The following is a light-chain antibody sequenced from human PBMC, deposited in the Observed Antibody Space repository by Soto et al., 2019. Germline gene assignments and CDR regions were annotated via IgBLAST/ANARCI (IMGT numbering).Light chain of an antibody. CDR1: PGVSNT. Sequence: EIVMTQSPATVSLSPGERATLSCRASPGVSNTLAWYQQKPGQAPRLLIYDASSRATGIPDRFSGGGSGTDFTLTISRLEPEDFAVYYCQQFSSYPLTFGGGTKVEIK. CDR3: QQFSSYPLT. J-gene: IGKJ4*01. CDR2: DAS. V-gene: IGKV3-20*01.